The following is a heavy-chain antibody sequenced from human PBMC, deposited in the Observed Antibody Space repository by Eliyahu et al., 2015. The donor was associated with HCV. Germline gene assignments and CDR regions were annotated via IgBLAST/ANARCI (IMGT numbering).Heavy chain of an antibody. CDR1: GYXFTSYG. D-gene: IGHD6-13*01. J-gene: IGHJ4*02. CDR3: ARASPDIAAAGNFDY. CDR2: ISAYNGNT. Sequence: QVQLVQSGAEVKKPGASVXVSXKASGYXFTSYGISWVRQAPGXXLEWMGWISAYNGNTNYAQKLQGRVTMTTDTSTSTAYMELRSLRSDDTAVYYCARASPDIAAAGNFDYWGQGTLVTVSS. V-gene: IGHV1-18*01.